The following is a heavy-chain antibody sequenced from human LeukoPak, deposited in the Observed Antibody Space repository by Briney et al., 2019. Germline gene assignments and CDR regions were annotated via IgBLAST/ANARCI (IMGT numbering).Heavy chain of an antibody. J-gene: IGHJ4*02. CDR2: ISYDGSNK. D-gene: IGHD1-14*01. V-gene: IGHV3-30-3*01. CDR3: AKGWVGTHTARGFDY. Sequence: GGSLRLSCAASGFTFSSYAMHWVRQAPGKGLEWVAVISYDGSNKYYADSVKGRFTIPRDNSKNTLYLQMNSLKVEDTAVYYCAKGWVGTHTARGFDYWGQGTLVTVSS. CDR1: GFTFSSYA.